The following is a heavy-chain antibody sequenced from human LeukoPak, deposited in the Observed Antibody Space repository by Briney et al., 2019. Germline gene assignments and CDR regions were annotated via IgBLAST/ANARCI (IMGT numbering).Heavy chain of an antibody. Sequence: ASVTVSCKTAGYTFTDCYMHWVRQAPGQGLEWMGWINPNSGGTKYAQKFQGRVTMTRDTSINTAYMELSRLTYDDTAVYYCAGLPRYNWNEPLDYWGQGTLVTVSS. V-gene: IGHV1-2*02. D-gene: IGHD1-20*01. CDR2: INPNSGGT. CDR3: AGLPRYNWNEPLDY. J-gene: IGHJ4*02. CDR1: GYTFTDCY.